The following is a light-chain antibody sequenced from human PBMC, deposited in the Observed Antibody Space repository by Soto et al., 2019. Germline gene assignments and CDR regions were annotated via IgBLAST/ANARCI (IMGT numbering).Light chain of an antibody. CDR3: QQYNNLPRT. J-gene: IGKJ4*01. V-gene: IGKV3-11*01. CDR2: DAS. CDR1: QSISSY. Sequence: EVVLTQSPDTLSLPPGERATLSCRASQSISSYLAWYQQKPGQAPRLLIYDASSRATGIPARFSGSGSGTDFTLTISSLEPEDYAVYYCQQYNNLPRTFGGGTKVDIK.